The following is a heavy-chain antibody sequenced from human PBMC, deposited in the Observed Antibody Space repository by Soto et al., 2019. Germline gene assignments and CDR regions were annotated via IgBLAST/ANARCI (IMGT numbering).Heavy chain of an antibody. D-gene: IGHD1-26*01. CDR3: AKDRVVGATFPRNINY. Sequence: QVQLVESGGGVVQPGRSLRLSCAACGFTFSSYGMHWVRQAPGKGLEWVAVISYDGSNKYYADSVKGRFTISRDNSKNTLYLQMNSLRAEDTAVYYCAKDRVVGATFPRNINYWGQGTLVTVSS. V-gene: IGHV3-30*18. CDR2: ISYDGSNK. CDR1: GFTFSSYG. J-gene: IGHJ4*02.